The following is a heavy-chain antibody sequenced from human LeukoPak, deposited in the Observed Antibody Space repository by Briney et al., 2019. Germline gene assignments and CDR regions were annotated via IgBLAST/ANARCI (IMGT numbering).Heavy chain of an antibody. CDR1: GFTFSSYG. CDR3: AKDASRFQLYSYGYHPFDY. V-gene: IGHV3-30*18. D-gene: IGHD5-18*01. J-gene: IGHJ4*02. Sequence: GGSLRLSCAASGFTFSSYGMHWVRQAPGKGLEWVAVISYDESNKYYADSVKGRFTISRDNSKNTLYLQMNSLRAEDTAVYYCAKDASRFQLYSYGYHPFDYWGQGTLVTVSS. CDR2: ISYDESNK.